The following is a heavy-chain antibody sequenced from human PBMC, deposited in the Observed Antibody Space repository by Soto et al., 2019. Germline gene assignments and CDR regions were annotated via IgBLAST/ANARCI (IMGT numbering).Heavy chain of an antibody. D-gene: IGHD4-4*01. CDR1: GFTFSSYG. CDR2: ISYDGSNK. CDR3: AKDYKFFHYSKGYYYGMDV. V-gene: IGHV3-30*18. J-gene: IGHJ6*02. Sequence: QVQLVESGGGVVQPGRSLRLSCAASGFTFSSYGMHWVRQAPGKGLEWVAVISYDGSNKYYADSVKGRFTISRDNSKNTLYLQMNSLRAEDTAVYYCAKDYKFFHYSKGYYYGMDVWGQGTTVTVSS.